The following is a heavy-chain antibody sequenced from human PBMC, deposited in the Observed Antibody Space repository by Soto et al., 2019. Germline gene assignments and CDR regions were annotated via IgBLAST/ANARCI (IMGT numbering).Heavy chain of an antibody. CDR2: IIPIFGTA. CDR3: ARGQRRLQSAAVDY. D-gene: IGHD6-25*01. CDR1: VYSSVWCA. J-gene: IGHJ4*02. V-gene: IGHV1-69*13. Sequence: SVAVSCKASVYSSVWCARWWVRQAPGQGLEWMGGIIPIFGTANYAQKFQGRVTITADESTSTAYMELSSLRSEDTAVYYCARGQRRLQSAAVDYWGQGTLVTVSS.